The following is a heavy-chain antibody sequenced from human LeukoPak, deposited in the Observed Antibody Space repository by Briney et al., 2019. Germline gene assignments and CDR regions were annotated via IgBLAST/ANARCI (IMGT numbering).Heavy chain of an antibody. CDR3: ARDSLLRGSGWDYWYFDL. V-gene: IGHV4-61*01. D-gene: IGHD6-25*01. CDR1: GGSVSNGNYY. CDR2: MHYSGST. Sequence: SETLSLTCTVSGGSVSNGNYYWSWIRQPPGKGLEGIGNMHYSGSTNYNPSLKRRVTISVDTSMNQFSLLLTSATAADTAVYYCARDSLLRGSGWDYWYFDLWGRGTLVTVSS. J-gene: IGHJ2*01.